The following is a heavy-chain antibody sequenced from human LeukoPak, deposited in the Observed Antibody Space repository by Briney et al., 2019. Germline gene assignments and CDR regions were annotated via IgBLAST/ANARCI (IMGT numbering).Heavy chain of an antibody. J-gene: IGHJ4*02. Sequence: SETLSLTCAVYGGSFSGYYWSWIRQPPGKGLEWIGEINHSGSTNYNPSLKSRVTISVDTSKNQFSLKLSSVTAADTAVYYCALYYDSSGYYNRKFDYWGQGTLVTVSS. CDR3: ALYYDSSGYYNRKFDY. V-gene: IGHV4-34*01. D-gene: IGHD3-22*01. CDR1: GGSFSGYY. CDR2: INHSGST.